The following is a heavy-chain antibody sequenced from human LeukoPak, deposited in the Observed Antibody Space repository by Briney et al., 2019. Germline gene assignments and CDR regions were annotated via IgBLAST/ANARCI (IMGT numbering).Heavy chain of an antibody. CDR1: GGSFSGYY. CDR3: AREILDYYDSSGYSVLDY. CDR2: INHSGST. V-gene: IGHV4-34*01. Sequence: SETLSLTCAVYGGSFSGYYWSWIRQPPGKGLEWIGEINHSGSTNYNPSLKSRVTISVDTSKNQFSLKLSSVTAADTAVYYCAREILDYYDSSGYSVLDYWGQGTLVTVSS. J-gene: IGHJ4*02. D-gene: IGHD3-22*01.